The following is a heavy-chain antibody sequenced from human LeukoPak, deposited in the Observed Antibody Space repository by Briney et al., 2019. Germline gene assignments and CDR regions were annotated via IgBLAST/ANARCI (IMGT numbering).Heavy chain of an antibody. CDR3: ALTYYFDRRGYSYFDY. CDR2: IFSGDST. CDR1: GFSVDGNY. V-gene: IGHV3-53*01. J-gene: IGHJ4*02. Sequence: GGSLRLSCEVSGFSVDGNYMTWVRQVPGRGLEWVALIFSGDSTDYPDSVKGRFTISRDKSKNTLHLQMDSLRPEDTAMYYCALTYYFDRRGYSYFDYWGQGALVTVSS. D-gene: IGHD3-22*01.